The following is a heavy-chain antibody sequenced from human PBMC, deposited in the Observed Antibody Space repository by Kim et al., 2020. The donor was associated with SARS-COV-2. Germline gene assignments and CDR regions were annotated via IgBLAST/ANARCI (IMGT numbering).Heavy chain of an antibody. D-gene: IGHD7-27*01. J-gene: IGHJ4*02. Sequence: SETLSLTCTVSGGSISRNSYYWGWIRQPPGKGLEWIGSIYYSGRTYYNLSLKSRLSIFVDTSKNQFSLPVRSVTAADTAVYFCARDGTDNWGQFDFWGQGALATVSS. V-gene: IGHV4-39*02. CDR1: GGSISRNSYY. CDR2: IYYSGRT. CDR3: ARDGTDNWGQFDF.